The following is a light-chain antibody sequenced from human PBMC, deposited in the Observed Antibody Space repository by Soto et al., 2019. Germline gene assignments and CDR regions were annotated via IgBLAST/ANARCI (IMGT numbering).Light chain of an antibody. CDR3: SSYTDTNTLV. Sequence: QSALTQPASVSGSPGQSISISCTGTSSDVGTYNLVSWYQQHPGKAPKLFIYDVSNRPSGVSNRFSGSKSGNTASLTISGLQAEDEAFYYCSSYTDTNTLVFGGGTKLTVL. J-gene: IGLJ2*01. CDR1: SSDVGTYNL. CDR2: DVS. V-gene: IGLV2-14*02.